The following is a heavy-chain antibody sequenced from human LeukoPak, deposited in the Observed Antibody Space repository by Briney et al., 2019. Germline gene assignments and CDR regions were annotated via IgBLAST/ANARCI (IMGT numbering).Heavy chain of an antibody. CDR3: AREQQTYYYYYYMDV. D-gene: IGHD6-13*01. Sequence: ASVKVSCKASGYTFTGYYMHWVRQAPGQGLEWMGWINPNSGGTNYAQKFQGRVTMTRDTSISTAYMELSRLRSDDTAVHYCAREQQTYYYYYYMDVWGKGTTVTVSS. CDR1: GYTFTGYY. V-gene: IGHV1-2*02. CDR2: INPNSGGT. J-gene: IGHJ6*03.